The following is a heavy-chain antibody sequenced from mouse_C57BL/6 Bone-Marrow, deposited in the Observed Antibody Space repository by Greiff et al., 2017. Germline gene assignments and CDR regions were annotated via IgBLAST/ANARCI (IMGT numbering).Heavy chain of an antibody. J-gene: IGHJ4*01. Sequence: VQLQQSGPELVKPGASVKISCKASGYTFTDYYMNWVKQSHGKSLEWIGDINPNNGGTSYNQKFKGKATLTVDKSASTAYMELRSLTSEDSAVYYCARDAMDYWGQGTPVTVSS. CDR3: ARDAMDY. CDR1: GYTFTDYY. CDR2: INPNNGGT. V-gene: IGHV1-26*01.